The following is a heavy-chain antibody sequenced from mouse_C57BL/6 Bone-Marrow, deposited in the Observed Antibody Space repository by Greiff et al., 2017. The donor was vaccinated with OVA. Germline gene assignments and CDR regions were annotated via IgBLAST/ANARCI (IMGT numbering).Heavy chain of an antibody. V-gene: IGHV5-4*01. CDR1: GFTFSSYA. D-gene: IGHD2-3*01. CDR3: ARDNDEGAWFAY. J-gene: IGHJ3*01. Sequence: EVQVVESGGGLVKPGGSLKLSCAASGFTFSSYAMSWVRQTPEKRLEWVATISDGGSYTYYPDNVKGRFTISRDNAKNNLYLQMSHLKSEDTAMYYCARDNDEGAWFAYGGQGTLVTVSA. CDR2: ISDGGSYT.